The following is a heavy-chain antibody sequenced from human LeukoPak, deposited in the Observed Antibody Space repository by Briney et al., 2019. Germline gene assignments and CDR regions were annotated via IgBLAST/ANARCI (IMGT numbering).Heavy chain of an antibody. V-gene: IGHV5-51*01. CDR2: IYPGDSDT. CDR3: ARQESHSSGWPQTWFDP. Sequence: GESLKISCKGSGYSFTSYWIGWVRQMPGKGLEWMGIIYPGDSDTRYSPSFQGQVTISADKSISTAYLQWSSLKASDTAMYYCARQESHSSGWPQTWFDPWGQGTLATVSS. CDR1: GYSFTSYW. D-gene: IGHD6-19*01. J-gene: IGHJ5*02.